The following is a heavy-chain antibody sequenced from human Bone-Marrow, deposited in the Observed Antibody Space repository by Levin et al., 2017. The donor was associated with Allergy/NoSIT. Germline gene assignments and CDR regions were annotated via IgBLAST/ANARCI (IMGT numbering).Heavy chain of an antibody. Sequence: TSSETLSLTCAVYGGSFSGYYWSWIRQPPGKGLEWIGEINHSGSTNYNPSLKSRVTISVDTSKNQFSLKLSSVTAADTAVYYCARGRILRDTIVGVVIKYYYMDVWGKGTTVTVSS. CDR3: ARGRILRDTIVGVVIKYYYMDV. D-gene: IGHD3-3*01. CDR2: INHSGST. J-gene: IGHJ6*03. V-gene: IGHV4-34*01. CDR1: GGSFSGYY.